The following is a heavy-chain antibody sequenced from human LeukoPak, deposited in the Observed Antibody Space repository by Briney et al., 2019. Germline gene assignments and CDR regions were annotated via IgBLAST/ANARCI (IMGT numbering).Heavy chain of an antibody. CDR1: GGSISSYY. Sequence: SETLSLTCTVSGGSISSYYWSWIRQPPGKGLEWIGYIYYSGSTNYNPSLKSRVTISVDTSKNQFSLKLSSVTAADTAVYYCARRPAYYGSGSYRPRHNWFDPWGQGTLVTVSS. CDR3: ARRPAYYGSGSYRPRHNWFDP. D-gene: IGHD3-10*01. V-gene: IGHV4-59*12. CDR2: IYYSGST. J-gene: IGHJ5*02.